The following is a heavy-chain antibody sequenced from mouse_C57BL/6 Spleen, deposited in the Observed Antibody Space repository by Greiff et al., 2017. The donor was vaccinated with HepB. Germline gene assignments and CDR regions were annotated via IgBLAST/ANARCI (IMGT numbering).Heavy chain of an antibody. Sequence: EVQLVESGGGLVKPGGSLKLSCAASGFTFSSYAMSWVRQTPEKRLEWVATISDGGSYTYYPDNVKGRFTISRDNAKNNLYLQMSHLKSADTAMYYCAREDYSIYRYFDVWGTGTTVTVSS. CDR2: ISDGGSYT. J-gene: IGHJ1*03. CDR1: GFTFSSYA. CDR3: AREDYSIYRYFDV. V-gene: IGHV5-4*01. D-gene: IGHD2-5*01.